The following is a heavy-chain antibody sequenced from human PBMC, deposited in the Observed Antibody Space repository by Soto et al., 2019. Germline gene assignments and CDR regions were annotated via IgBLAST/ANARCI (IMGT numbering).Heavy chain of an antibody. J-gene: IGHJ4*02. Sequence: EVQLVESGGGLVLPGESLRLSCAASGFTFSGDWMSWVRQAPGKGLEWVANINQDGNEKYYVDSVRGRFTISRDNAKSSLYLQMHSLRGEDTAVYYCARGGYWGQGTLVTVSS. CDR1: GFTFSGDW. CDR3: ARGGY. D-gene: IGHD1-26*01. CDR2: INQDGNEK. V-gene: IGHV3-7*04.